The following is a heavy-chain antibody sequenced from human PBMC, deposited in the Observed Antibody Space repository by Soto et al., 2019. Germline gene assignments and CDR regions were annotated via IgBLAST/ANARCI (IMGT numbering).Heavy chain of an antibody. Sequence: KTSETLSLTCGVSGSSFSAYYWTWIRQPPGKGLEWIGEINHSGSTSYNPSLKSRVTISLDTSKSQFSLKLSSVTAADSAVYYCARVGPWVPYYYDSSPYTFENWFDPWGQGTLVTVSS. CDR1: GSSFSAYY. CDR3: ARVGPWVPYYYDSSPYTFENWFDP. V-gene: IGHV4-34*01. D-gene: IGHD3-22*01. J-gene: IGHJ5*02. CDR2: INHSGST.